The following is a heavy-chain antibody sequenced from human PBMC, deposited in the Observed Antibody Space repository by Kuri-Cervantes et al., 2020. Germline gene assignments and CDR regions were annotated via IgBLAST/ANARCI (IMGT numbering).Heavy chain of an antibody. J-gene: IGHJ5*02. CDR3: ARDFPYGSGSYFGS. CDR2: IGSSGSAI. Sequence: GESLKISCAASGFTFSDYYMNWIRQAPGKGLECVSCIGSSGSAIYYADSVKGRFTISRDNAKNSLYLQMNSLRAEDTAVYYCARDFPYGSGSYFGSWGQGTLVTSPQ. CDR1: GFTFSDYY. D-gene: IGHD3-10*01. V-gene: IGHV3-11*01.